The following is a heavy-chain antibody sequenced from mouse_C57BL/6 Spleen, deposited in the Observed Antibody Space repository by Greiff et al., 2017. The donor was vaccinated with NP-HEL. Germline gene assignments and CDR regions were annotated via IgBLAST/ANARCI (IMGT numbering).Heavy chain of an antibody. CDR1: GYTFTDYY. CDR2: INPYNGGT. CDR3: ARDYYGTPYFDV. J-gene: IGHJ1*03. V-gene: IGHV1-19*01. D-gene: IGHD1-1*01. Sequence: EVQLQQSGPVLVKPGASVKMSCKASGYTFTDYYMNWVKQSHGKSLEWIGVINPYNGGTSYTQKFKGKATLTVDKSSSTAYMELNSLTAEDSAVYYCARDYYGTPYFDVWGTGTTVTVSS.